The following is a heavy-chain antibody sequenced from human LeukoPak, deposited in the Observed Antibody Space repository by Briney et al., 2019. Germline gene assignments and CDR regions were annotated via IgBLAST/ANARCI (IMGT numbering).Heavy chain of an antibody. Sequence: GGSLRLSCTASGFTFSSYNMKWVRQAPGKRLEWVSYISSTGSIIDFADSVKGRFTISRDNAKNSLYLRMNSLRAEDTAVYYCARDRSSGSGSSYNVGDRFREDWYFDLWGRGTQVTVSS. D-gene: IGHD3-10*01. CDR1: GFTFSSYN. CDR2: ISSTGSII. J-gene: IGHJ2*01. V-gene: IGHV3-48*01. CDR3: ARDRSSGSGSSYNVGDRFREDWYFDL.